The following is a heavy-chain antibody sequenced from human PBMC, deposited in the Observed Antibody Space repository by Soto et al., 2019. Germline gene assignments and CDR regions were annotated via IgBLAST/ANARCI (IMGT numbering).Heavy chain of an antibody. J-gene: IGHJ4*02. CDR1: GYIFTTYA. CDR3: ARSEVIPEGCDY. V-gene: IGHV1-3*01. Sequence: ASVKVSCKASGYIFTTYALHWVRQAPGQMLEWMGWINAGKGNTKYSQKFQDRVTITRDTSASVAYMELSSLASEDTAVYYCARSEVIPEGCDYWGQGTLVTVSS. CDR2: INAGKGNT. D-gene: IGHD3-16*02.